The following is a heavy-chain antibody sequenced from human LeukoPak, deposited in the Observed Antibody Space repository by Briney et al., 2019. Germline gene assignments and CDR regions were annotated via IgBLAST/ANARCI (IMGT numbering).Heavy chain of an antibody. J-gene: IGHJ3*02. Sequence: PSETLSLTCTVSGGSISSYYWSWIQQPPGKGLEWIGYIYYSGSTNYNPSLKSRVTISVDTSKNQFSLKLSSVTAADTAAYYCARDGPYYYDSSGYGAFDIWGQGTMVTVSS. CDR2: IYYSGST. CDR3: ARDGPYYYDSSGYGAFDI. V-gene: IGHV4-59*01. D-gene: IGHD3-22*01. CDR1: GGSISSYY.